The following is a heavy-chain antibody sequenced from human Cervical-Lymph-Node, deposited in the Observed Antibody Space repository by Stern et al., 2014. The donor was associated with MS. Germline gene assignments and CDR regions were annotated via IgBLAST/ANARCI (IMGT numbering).Heavy chain of an antibody. CDR1: GYTFSSFA. CDR2: ITVYNGNT. CDR3: ARGWGNTRH. J-gene: IGHJ4*02. D-gene: IGHD3-16*01. V-gene: IGHV1-18*01. Sequence: VQLVESGAEVKKPGASVNVSCKASGYTFSSFAITWVRQAPGQGLEWMGTITVYNGNTNYAQRVEERATMPTDTPTNTAYMKGRNRRSDDTAVYYCARGWGNTRHWGQGTLVTVSS.